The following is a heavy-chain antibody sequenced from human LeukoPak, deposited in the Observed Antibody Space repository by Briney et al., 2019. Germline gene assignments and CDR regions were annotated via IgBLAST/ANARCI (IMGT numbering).Heavy chain of an antibody. J-gene: IGHJ4*02. CDR1: GFTFSSYG. D-gene: IGHD6-13*01. Sequence: GGSLRLSCAASGFTFSSYGMHWVRQAPGKGLEWAAVISYDGSNKYYADSVKGRFTISRDNSKSTLYLQMNSLRAEDTAVYYCAKSFPAAGTFGDYWGQGTLVTVSS. V-gene: IGHV3-30*18. CDR2: ISYDGSNK. CDR3: AKSFPAAGTFGDY.